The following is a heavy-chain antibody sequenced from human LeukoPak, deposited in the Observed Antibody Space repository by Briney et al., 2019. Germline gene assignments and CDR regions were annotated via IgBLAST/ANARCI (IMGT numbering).Heavy chain of an antibody. CDR3: ATRGAMVRGDYYFDY. CDR1: GGTFSSYA. V-gene: IGHV1-8*02. Sequence: ASVKVSCKASGGTFSSYAISWVRQATGQGLEWMGWMNPNSGNTGYAQKFQGRVTMTRNTSISTAYMELSSLRSEDTAVYYCATRGAMVRGDYYFDYWGQGTLVTVSS. D-gene: IGHD3-10*01. J-gene: IGHJ4*02. CDR2: MNPNSGNT.